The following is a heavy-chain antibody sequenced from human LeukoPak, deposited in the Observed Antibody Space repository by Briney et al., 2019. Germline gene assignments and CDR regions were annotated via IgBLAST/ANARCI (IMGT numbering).Heavy chain of an antibody. D-gene: IGHD3-10*01. V-gene: IGHV3-48*04. Sequence: GGSLRLSCAASGFTLSTYNIHWVRQAPGKGLEWVSYISSSGTTIYYADSVKGRFTISRDNAKNSLYLQMNSLRAEDTAVYYCARHYYGSGSYYDYWGQGTLVTVSS. CDR1: GFTLSTYN. CDR2: ISSSGTTI. CDR3: ARHYYGSGSYYDY. J-gene: IGHJ4*02.